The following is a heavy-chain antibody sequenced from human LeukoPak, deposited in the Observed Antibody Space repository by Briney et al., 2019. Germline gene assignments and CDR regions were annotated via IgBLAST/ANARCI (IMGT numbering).Heavy chain of an antibody. CDR1: GGSFSGYY. CDR2: IHHSVNI. D-gene: IGHD3-10*01. V-gene: IGHV4-34*01. J-gene: IGHJ3*02. CDR3: ARDRGGLDAFDI. Sequence: PSETLSLTCAVYGGSFSGYYWSWIRQSPGKGLEWIGNIHHSVNIYYNVSLKSRVTISVHTSNNQFSLNLNSVTAADTAVYYCARDRGGLDAFDIWGQGTMVTVSS.